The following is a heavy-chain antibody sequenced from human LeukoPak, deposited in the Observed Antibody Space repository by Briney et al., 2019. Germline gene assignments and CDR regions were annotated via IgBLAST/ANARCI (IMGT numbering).Heavy chain of an antibody. J-gene: IGHJ1*01. V-gene: IGHV1-18*01. CDR2: ISTYNGNT. Sequence: ASVKVSCKASGYTFKTFGISWVRQAPGRGLEWMGWISTYNGNTNYEQKFQGRVTVTADTSANTAYMEMRSLRSDDTAVYYCATGFLQWLRILEHWGQGTLVTVSS. D-gene: IGHD3-3*01. CDR1: GYTFKTFG. CDR3: ATGFLQWLRILEH.